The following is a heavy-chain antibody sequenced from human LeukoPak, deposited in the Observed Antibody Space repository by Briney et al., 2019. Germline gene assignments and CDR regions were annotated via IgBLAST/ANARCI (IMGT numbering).Heavy chain of an antibody. D-gene: IGHD6-13*01. CDR1: GFTFSSYA. V-gene: IGHV3-23*01. CDR2: ISGSGGST. J-gene: IGHJ4*02. CDR3: AILPGYSSGWYEVNY. Sequence: GGSLRLSCAASGFTFSSYATSWVRQAPGKGLEWVSGISGSGGSTYYADSVKGRFTISRDNSRSTLYLQMNSPRAEDTAVYYCAILPGYSSGWYEVNYWGQGTLVTVSS.